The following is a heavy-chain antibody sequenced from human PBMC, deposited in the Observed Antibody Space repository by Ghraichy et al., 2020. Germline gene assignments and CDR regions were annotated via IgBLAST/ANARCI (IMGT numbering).Heavy chain of an antibody. CDR1: GYIFTDYA. CDR2: INAGNGHT. D-gene: IGHD4-23*01. V-gene: IGHV1-3*01. CDR3: ARGRWSVSFADYYLDY. Sequence: ASVKVSCKASGYIFTDYAIHWVRQAPGQRLEWMGWINAGNGHTKYSQKLQGRVTITRDTSASTANMELSGLTSEDTAVYYCARGRWSVSFADYYLDYWGQGTLVTVSS. J-gene: IGHJ4*02.